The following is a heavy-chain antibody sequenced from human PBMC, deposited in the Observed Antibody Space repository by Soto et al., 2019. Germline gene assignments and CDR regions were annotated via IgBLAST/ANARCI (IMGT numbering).Heavy chain of an antibody. D-gene: IGHD3-22*01. Sequence: QVQLVESGGGAVQPGGSLRLSCAASGLTFSNYGMHWVRQAPGKGLEWVAHISYDGSNEHYVDSVKGRFTISRDNSKNTLYLQMTSLRAEDTAVYYCAEDSYYHDSTGYYIFDYWGQGTLVTVSS. CDR2: ISYDGSNE. CDR1: GLTFSNYG. J-gene: IGHJ4*02. CDR3: AEDSYYHDSTGYYIFDY. V-gene: IGHV3-30*18.